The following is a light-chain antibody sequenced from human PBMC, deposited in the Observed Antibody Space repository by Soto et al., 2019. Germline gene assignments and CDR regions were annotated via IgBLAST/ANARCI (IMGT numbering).Light chain of an antibody. V-gene: IGLV2-14*01. J-gene: IGLJ2*01. CDR1: SSDVGGYNY. Sequence: QSALTQPASVSGSPGQSITISCTGTSSDVGGYNYVSWYQQHPGKAPKLMIYDVSNRPSGVSNRFSGSKSGNTASLTISGLQAEDEADYYRSSYTSSSTLVVFGGGTQLTVL. CDR3: SSYTSSSTLVV. CDR2: DVS.